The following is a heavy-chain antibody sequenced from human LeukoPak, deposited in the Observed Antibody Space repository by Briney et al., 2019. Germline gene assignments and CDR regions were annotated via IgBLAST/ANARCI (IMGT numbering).Heavy chain of an antibody. CDR1: GGSISSYY. V-gene: IGHV4-4*07. CDR2: IYTSGST. J-gene: IGHJ4*02. CDR3: ARGRGYYDSSGYYYEEDY. D-gene: IGHD3-22*01. Sequence: SETLSLTCTVSGGSISSYYWSWIRQPAGKGLEWIGRIYTSGSTNYNPSLKSRVTMSVDTSKNQFSLKLTSVTAADTAVYNCARGRGYYDSSGYYYEEDYWGQGTLVTVSS.